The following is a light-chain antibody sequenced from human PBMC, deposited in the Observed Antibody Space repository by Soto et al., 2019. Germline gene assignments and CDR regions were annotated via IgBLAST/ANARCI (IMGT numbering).Light chain of an antibody. J-gene: IGKJ4*01. CDR2: GAS. CDR3: QQYGSSPLT. CDR1: QSVSSSY. V-gene: IGKV3-20*01. Sequence: EIVLTQSPGTLSLSPGERATLSCRASQSVSSSYLAWYQQKPGQAPRLLIYGASSRATGIPDRFSGSGSGTDFTLTISRLEPEDLAVYYGQQYGSSPLTFGGGTKVEIK.